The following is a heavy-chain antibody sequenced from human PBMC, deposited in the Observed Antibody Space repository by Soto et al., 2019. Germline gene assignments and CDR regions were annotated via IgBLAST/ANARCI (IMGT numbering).Heavy chain of an antibody. CDR1: GYTFTSYA. J-gene: IGHJ4*02. Sequence: QVQLVQSGAEVKKPGASVKVSCKASGYTFTSYAMHWVRQAPGQRLEWMGWINAGNGNTKYSQKFQGRVTITRDTSASTAYMELSSLRSEDTAVYYCASGFTIFGVVTDNPDYWGQGTLVTVSS. CDR2: INAGNGNT. CDR3: ASGFTIFGVVTDNPDY. V-gene: IGHV1-3*01. D-gene: IGHD3-3*01.